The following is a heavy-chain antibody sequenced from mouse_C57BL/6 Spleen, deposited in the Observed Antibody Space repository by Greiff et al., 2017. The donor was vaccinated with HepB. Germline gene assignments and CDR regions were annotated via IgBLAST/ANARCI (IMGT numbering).Heavy chain of an antibody. CDR1: GYAFSSSW. D-gene: IGHD1-1*01. V-gene: IGHV1-82*01. Sequence: VQLQQSGPELVKPGASVKISCKASGYAFSSSWMNWVKQRPGKGLEWIGRIYPGDGDTNYNGKFKGKATLTADKSSSTAYMQLSSLTSEDSAVYFCAREAPITTVVDPFAYWGQGTLVTVSA. CDR2: IYPGDGDT. J-gene: IGHJ3*01. CDR3: AREAPITTVVDPFAY.